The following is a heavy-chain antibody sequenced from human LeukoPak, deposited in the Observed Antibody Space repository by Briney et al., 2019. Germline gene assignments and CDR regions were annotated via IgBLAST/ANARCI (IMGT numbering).Heavy chain of an antibody. V-gene: IGHV3-30*18. CDR2: ISYDGTKK. Sequence: GGSLRLSCAASGFTFSGYGMHWVRQAPGKGLEWVAVISYDGTKKFYADSVKGRFTISRDNSTRTLYLQMNSLRAEDTAVYACAKVDGYTAPRNGMDVWGQGTTVTVSS. CDR3: AKVDGYTAPRNGMDV. CDR1: GFTFSGYG. J-gene: IGHJ6*02. D-gene: IGHD5-24*01.